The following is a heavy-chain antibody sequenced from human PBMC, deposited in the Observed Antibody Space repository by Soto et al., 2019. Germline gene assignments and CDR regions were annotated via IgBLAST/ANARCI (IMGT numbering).Heavy chain of an antibody. D-gene: IGHD3-10*01. Sequence: PSETLSLTCTVSGGSISSSSYYWGWIRQPPGKGLEWIGSIYYSGSTYYNPSLKSRVTISVDTSKNQFSLKLSSVTAADTAVYYCARHIGVWFGDLDDAFDIWGQGTMVTVSS. J-gene: IGHJ3*02. CDR3: ARHIGVWFGDLDDAFDI. V-gene: IGHV4-39*01. CDR1: GGSISSSSYY. CDR2: IYYSGST.